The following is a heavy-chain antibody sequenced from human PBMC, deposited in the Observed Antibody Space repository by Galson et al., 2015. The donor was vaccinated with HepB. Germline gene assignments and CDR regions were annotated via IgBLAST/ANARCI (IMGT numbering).Heavy chain of an antibody. Sequence: SLRLSCAASGFTFDDYAMHWVRQAPGKGLEWVSGISWNSGSIGYADSVKGRFTISRDNAKNSLYLQMNSLRAEDTALYYCAKDSTVAVAGYFDYWGQGTLVTVSS. CDR1: GFTFDDYA. CDR2: ISWNSGSI. J-gene: IGHJ4*02. CDR3: AKDSTVAVAGYFDY. D-gene: IGHD6-19*01. V-gene: IGHV3-9*01.